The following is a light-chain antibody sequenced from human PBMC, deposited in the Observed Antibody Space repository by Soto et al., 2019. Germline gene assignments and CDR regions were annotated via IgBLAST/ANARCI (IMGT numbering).Light chain of an antibody. CDR3: LQYINFPWT. CDR1: QGIRND. Sequence: IQMTQSPSSLSASVGDRVTSTSRASQGIRNDLGWYQQKPGKAPKVLIYGASNLQSGVPPRFSGSGSGTDFTLAISSLQPEDSATYYCLQYINFPWTFGQGTKVDI. V-gene: IGKV1-6*01. J-gene: IGKJ1*01. CDR2: GAS.